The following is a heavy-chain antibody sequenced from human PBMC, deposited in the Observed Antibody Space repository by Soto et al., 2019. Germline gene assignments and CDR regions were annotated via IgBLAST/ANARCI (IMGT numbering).Heavy chain of an antibody. CDR3: AKGGAQQLVHY. CDR2: ISGSGGST. J-gene: IGHJ4*02. CDR1: GFTFSSYA. V-gene: IGHV3-23*01. D-gene: IGHD6-13*01. Sequence: GGSLRLSCAASGFTFSSYAMSWVRQAPGKGLEWVSAISGSGGSTYYADSVKGRFTTSRDNPKNTLYLQMNSLRAEDTAVYYCAKGGAQQLVHYWGQGTLVTVSS.